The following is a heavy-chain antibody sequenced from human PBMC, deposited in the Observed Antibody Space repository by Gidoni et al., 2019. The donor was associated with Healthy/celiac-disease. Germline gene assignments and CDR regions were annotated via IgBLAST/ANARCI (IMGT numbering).Heavy chain of an antibody. CDR3: AEAAISGSLGVPHGFVFDI. CDR2: LSCDGSNK. V-gene: IGHV3-30*03. J-gene: IGHJ3*02. Sequence: HWVRQAPGKGLEWVAVLSCDGSNKYYAGSVKGRFTISRDNSRNTLYLQMNILRAEDTAVSDCAEAAISGSLGVPHGFVFDIWGQGTMVTVSS. D-gene: IGHD3-10*01.